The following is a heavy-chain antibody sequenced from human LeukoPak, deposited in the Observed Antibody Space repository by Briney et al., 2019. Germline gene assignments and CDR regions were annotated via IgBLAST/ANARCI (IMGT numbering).Heavy chain of an antibody. D-gene: IGHD1-1*01. J-gene: IGHJ6*02. V-gene: IGHV1-69*13. CDR1: GGTFSSYA. CDR3: ARGTTPLGRLTPYYYYYGMDV. CDR2: IIPIFGTA. Sequence: GASVKVSCKASGGTFSSYAISWVRQAPGQGLEWMGGIIPIFGTANYAQKFQGRVTITADESTSTAYMELSSLGSEDTAVYYCARGTTPLGRLTPYYYYYGMDVWGQGTTVTVSS.